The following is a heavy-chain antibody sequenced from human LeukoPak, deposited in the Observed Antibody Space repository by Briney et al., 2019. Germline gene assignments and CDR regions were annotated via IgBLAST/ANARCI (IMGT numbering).Heavy chain of an antibody. D-gene: IGHD3-10*01. V-gene: IGHV1-8*02. CDR3: AKGVRGSV. CDR1: GYTFTGYY. Sequence: ASVKVSCKASGYTFTGYYMHWVRQATGQGLEWMGWMNPNSGNTGYAQKFQGRVTMTRNTSISTAYMELGSLRSEDTAVYYCAKGVRGSVWGQGTLVTVSS. J-gene: IGHJ4*02. CDR2: MNPNSGNT.